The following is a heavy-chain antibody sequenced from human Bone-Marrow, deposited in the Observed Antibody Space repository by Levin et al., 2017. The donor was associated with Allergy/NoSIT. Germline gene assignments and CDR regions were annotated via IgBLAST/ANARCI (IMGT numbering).Heavy chain of an antibody. CDR1: GYTLTEVS. CDR3: ATVGLGNGWYMFDY. J-gene: IGHJ4*02. V-gene: IGHV1-24*01. Sequence: PVASVKVSCKVSGYTLTEVSMHWVRQAPGKGLEWMGGFDPEDGEKFFAQKVQGRLTMTEDTSTDTTYMELGGLRSEDTAVYYCATVGLGNGWYMFDYWGQGTLVIVSS. CDR2: FDPEDGEK. D-gene: IGHD6-19*01.